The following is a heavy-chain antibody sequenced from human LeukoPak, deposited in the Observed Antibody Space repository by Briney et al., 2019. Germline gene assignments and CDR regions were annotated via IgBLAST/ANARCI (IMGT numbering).Heavy chain of an antibody. D-gene: IGHD6-13*01. V-gene: IGHV4-59*12. Sequence: PSETLSLTCTVSGDSISSYYWNWIRQPPGKGLEWIGYIYYTGSTNYNPSLKSRVTISVDTSKNQFSLKLSSVTAADTAVYYCARESSWYYYYYYMDVWGKGTTVTVSS. J-gene: IGHJ6*03. CDR1: GDSISSYY. CDR2: IYYTGST. CDR3: ARESSWYYYYYYMDV.